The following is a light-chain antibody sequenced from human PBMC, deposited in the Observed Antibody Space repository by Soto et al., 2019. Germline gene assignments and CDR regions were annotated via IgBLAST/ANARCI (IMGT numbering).Light chain of an antibody. V-gene: IGLV4-69*01. CDR3: QTWVGTGNVV. Sequence: QPVLTQSPSASASLGASVKVTCTLSSGHSNYAIAWHQQQPDKGPRYLMKLNSDGSHSKGDGNPNRIAGSSAWSERYLTITRRQSEDEADYYCQTWVGTGNVVFGGGTKLTVL. CDR1: SGHSNYA. J-gene: IGLJ2*01. CDR2: LNSDGSH.